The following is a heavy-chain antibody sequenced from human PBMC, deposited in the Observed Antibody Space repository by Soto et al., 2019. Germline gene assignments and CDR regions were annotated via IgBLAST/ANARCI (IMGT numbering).Heavy chain of an antibody. J-gene: IGHJ3*02. D-gene: IGHD3-3*01. V-gene: IGHV1-46*01. CDR2: INPSGGST. CDR1: GYTFTSYS. CDR3: AREGRFLEWSNDAFDI. Sequence: GASVKVSCKASGYTFTSYSMHWVRQAPGQGLEWMGIINPSGGSTSYAQKFQGRVTMTRDTSTSTVYMEPSSLRSEDTAVYYCAREGRFLEWSNDAFDIWGQGTMVTVSS.